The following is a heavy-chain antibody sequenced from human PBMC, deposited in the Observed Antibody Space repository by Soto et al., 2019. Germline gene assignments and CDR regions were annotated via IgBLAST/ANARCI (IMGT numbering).Heavy chain of an antibody. CDR2: ISSSSSTI. D-gene: IGHD3-9*01. J-gene: IGHJ6*02. Sequence: PGGSLRLSCAASGFTFSSYSMNWVRQAPGKGLEWVSYISSSSSTIYYADSVKGRFTISRDNAKNSLYLQMNSLRAEDTAVYYCVFMFDIGYYDILTGYYEDYGMDVWGQGTTVTVSS. CDR3: VFMFDIGYYDILTGYYEDYGMDV. V-gene: IGHV3-48*01. CDR1: GFTFSSYS.